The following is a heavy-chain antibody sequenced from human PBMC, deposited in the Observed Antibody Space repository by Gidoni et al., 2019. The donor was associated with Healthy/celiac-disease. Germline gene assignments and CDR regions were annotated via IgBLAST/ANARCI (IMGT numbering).Heavy chain of an antibody. Sequence: QVQLQQWGAGLLNPSETLSLTCAVYGGSFSGYYWSWIRQPPGKGLELIGEINHSGSTNYNPSLKSRVTISVDTSKNQFSLKLSSVTAADTAVYYCARVQSRSSTSRGAFDIWGQGTMVTVSS. J-gene: IGHJ3*02. D-gene: IGHD2-2*01. CDR3: ARVQSRSSTSRGAFDI. V-gene: IGHV4-34*01. CDR2: INHSGST. CDR1: GGSFSGYY.